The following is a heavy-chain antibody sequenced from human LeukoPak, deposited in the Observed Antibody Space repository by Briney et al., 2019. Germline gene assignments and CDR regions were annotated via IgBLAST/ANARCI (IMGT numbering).Heavy chain of an antibody. CDR3: AKDISSGWPYCFDY. Sequence: PGGSLRLSCGASGFTFSNYGMLWVRQAPGKGLDWVAFIRYDGNNKLYADSVKGRFTISRDNSKNTLYLHINSLRAEDTAVYYCAKDISSGWPYCFDYWGQGTLVTVSS. CDR2: IRYDGNNK. V-gene: IGHV3-30*02. CDR1: GFTFSNYG. J-gene: IGHJ4*02. D-gene: IGHD6-19*01.